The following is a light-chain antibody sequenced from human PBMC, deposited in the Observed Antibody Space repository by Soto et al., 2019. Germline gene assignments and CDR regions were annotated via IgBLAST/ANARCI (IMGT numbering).Light chain of an antibody. CDR3: QQYGTSPIT. CDR1: QTVSSY. J-gene: IGKJ5*01. Sequence: EKVFTQSPGTLSFSPRGKNTPSPPASQTVSSYLTWYQQRPGQAPRLLIYGASKRATGIPDRFSGSGSGTDFTLTISRLEPEDFALYYCQQYGTSPITFGQGTRLEIK. CDR2: GAS. V-gene: IGKV3-20*01.